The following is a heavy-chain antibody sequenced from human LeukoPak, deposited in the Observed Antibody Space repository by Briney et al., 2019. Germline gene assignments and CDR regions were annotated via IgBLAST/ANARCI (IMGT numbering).Heavy chain of an antibody. J-gene: IGHJ4*02. Sequence: SETLSLTCTVSGYSISSGYYWGWIRQPPGKGLEWIGEINHSGSTNYNPSLKSQVTISVDTSKNQFSLKLSSVTAADTAVYYCARAGYSSSWGNDYWGQGTLVTVSS. CDR3: ARAGYSSSWGNDY. CDR1: GYSISSGYY. D-gene: IGHD6-13*01. V-gene: IGHV4-38-2*02. CDR2: INHSGST.